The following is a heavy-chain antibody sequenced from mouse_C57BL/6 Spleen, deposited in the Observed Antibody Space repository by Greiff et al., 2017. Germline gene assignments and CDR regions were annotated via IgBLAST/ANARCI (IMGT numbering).Heavy chain of an antibody. D-gene: IGHD2-1*01. Sequence: EVKLVESEGGLVQPGSSMKLSCTASGFTFSDYYMAWVRQVPEKGLEWVANINYDGSSTYYLDSLKSRFIISRDNAKNILYLQMSSLKSEDTATYYCARDGSYGNYHFDYWGQGTTLTVSS. J-gene: IGHJ2*01. CDR3: ARDGSYGNYHFDY. CDR1: GFTFSDYY. CDR2: INYDGSST. V-gene: IGHV5-16*01.